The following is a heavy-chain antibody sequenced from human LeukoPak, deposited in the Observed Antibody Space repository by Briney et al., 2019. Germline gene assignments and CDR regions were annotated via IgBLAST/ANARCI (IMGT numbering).Heavy chain of an antibody. J-gene: IGHJ4*02. CDR2: IYPGDSDT. Sequence: GESLKISCKASGYSFTTYWIGWVRQMPGKGLEWMGIIYPGDSDTRYSPSFQGQVTISADKSISTAYLQWSSLRAEDSAVYYCARFETVAVKPIDCWGQGALVTVSS. D-gene: IGHD6-19*01. CDR1: GYSFTTYW. CDR3: ARFETVAVKPIDC. V-gene: IGHV5-51*01.